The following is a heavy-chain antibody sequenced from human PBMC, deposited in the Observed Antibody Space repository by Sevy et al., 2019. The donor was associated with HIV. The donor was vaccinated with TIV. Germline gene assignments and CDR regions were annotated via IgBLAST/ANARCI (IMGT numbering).Heavy chain of an antibody. J-gene: IGHJ3*02. CDR3: ARGYPPGDAFDI. V-gene: IGHV3-20*04. D-gene: IGHD1-1*01. Sequence: GGSMRLSCAASGFTFDDYGMSWVRQAPGKGLEWVSGINWNGGSTGYADSVKGRFTISRDNAKNSLYLQMNSLRAEDTALYYCARGYPPGDAFDIWGQGTMVTVSS. CDR1: GFTFDDYG. CDR2: INWNGGST.